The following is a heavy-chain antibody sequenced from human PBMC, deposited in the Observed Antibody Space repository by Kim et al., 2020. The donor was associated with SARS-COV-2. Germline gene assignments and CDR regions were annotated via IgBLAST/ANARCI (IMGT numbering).Heavy chain of an antibody. CDR3: ARGTVGSYGYWGLFVY. J-gene: IGHJ4*02. V-gene: IGHV1-69*13. CDR1: GGTFSSYA. CDR2: IIPIFGTA. Sequence: SVKVSCKASGGTFSSYAISWVRQAPGQGLEWMGGIIPIFGTANYAQKFQGSVTITADESTSTAYMELSSLRSEDTAVYYCARGTVGSYGYWGLFVYWGQGTLVTVSS. D-gene: IGHD5-18*01.